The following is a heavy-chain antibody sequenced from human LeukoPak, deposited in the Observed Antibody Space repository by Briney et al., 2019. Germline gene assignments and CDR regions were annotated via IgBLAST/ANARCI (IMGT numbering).Heavy chain of an antibody. CDR1: GYTLTELS. V-gene: IGHV1-24*01. Sequence: GASVKVSCKVSGYTLTELSMHWVRQAPGKGLEWMGGFDPEDGETIYAQKFQGRVTMTEDTSTDTAYMELSSLRSEDTAVYYCAKLVVPAGAKSSGNAFDIWGQGTMVTVSS. D-gene: IGHD2-2*01. CDR2: FDPEDGET. J-gene: IGHJ3*02. CDR3: AKLVVPAGAKSSGNAFDI.